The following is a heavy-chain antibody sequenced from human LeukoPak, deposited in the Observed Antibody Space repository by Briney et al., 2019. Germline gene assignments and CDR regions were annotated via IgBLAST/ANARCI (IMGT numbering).Heavy chain of an antibody. V-gene: IGHV3-23*01. CDR2: ISGSGGGT. D-gene: IGHD3-22*01. Sequence: GGSLRLSCAGSGITLSNYGMSWVRQAPGKGLEWVAGISGSGGGTKYADSVKGRFTISRDNSKNTLFLQMTSLRPDDTAVYFCAKRGVVIRVILVGFHKEANYFESWGRGALVTVSS. J-gene: IGHJ4*02. CDR3: AKRGVVIRVILVGFHKEANYFES. CDR1: GITLSNYG.